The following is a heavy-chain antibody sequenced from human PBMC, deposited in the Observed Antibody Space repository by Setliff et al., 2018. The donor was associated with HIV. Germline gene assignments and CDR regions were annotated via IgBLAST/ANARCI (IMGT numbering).Heavy chain of an antibody. Sequence: ASVKVSCKVSGFTLSEVSIHWVRQAPGKGLEWMGYFDPQDGATVYAQKLEGRVTITADESTSTAYMELSGLSSEDTAVYYCARDIGITTTGKGWLEPWGQGTLVTVSS. CDR1: GFTLSEVS. V-gene: IGHV1-24*01. D-gene: IGHD1-1*01. CDR2: FDPQDGAT. J-gene: IGHJ5*02. CDR3: ARDIGITTTGKGWLEP.